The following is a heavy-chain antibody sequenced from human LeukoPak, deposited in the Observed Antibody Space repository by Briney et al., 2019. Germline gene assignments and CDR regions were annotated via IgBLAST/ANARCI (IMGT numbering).Heavy chain of an antibody. CDR1: GGSINNGGYY. CDR2: IYYSGSS. V-gene: IGHV4-30-4*01. CDR3: ARVRWIQLWGTLDY. Sequence: PSETLSLTCTVSGGSINNGGYYWSWIRQHPGKGLEWIGYIYYSGSSYYNPSLKSRVTISVDTSKNQFSLKLSSVTAADTAVYYCARVRWIQLWGTLDYWGQGTLVTVSS. J-gene: IGHJ4*02. D-gene: IGHD5-18*01.